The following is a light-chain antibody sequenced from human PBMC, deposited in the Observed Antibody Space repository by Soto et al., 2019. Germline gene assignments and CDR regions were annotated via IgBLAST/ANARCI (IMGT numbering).Light chain of an antibody. J-gene: IGKJ5*01. CDR2: AAS. Sequence: DIQMTQSPSSLSASVGDRVTITCRASQSISTYLNWYQQKPGKAPNLLIFAASTLQSGVPSRFRGSGSGTDFTFTISRLQPGDIATYYCQQYENLPTFGQGTRLEIK. V-gene: IGKV1-33*01. CDR3: QQYENLPT. CDR1: QSISTY.